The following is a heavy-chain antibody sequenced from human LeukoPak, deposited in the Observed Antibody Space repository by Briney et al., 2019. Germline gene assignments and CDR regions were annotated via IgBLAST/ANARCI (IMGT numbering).Heavy chain of an antibody. CDR2: IHYSGST. CDR1: GGSVSYHS. V-gene: IGHV4-59*08. CDR3: ASQAY. Sequence: SETLSLTCTVSGGSVSYHSWSWIRQPPGEGLQWIGYIHYSGSTTYNPSLKSRVVISVDTSKNQLSLKLSSVTAADTAVYYCASQAYWGQGTLVTVSS. J-gene: IGHJ4*02.